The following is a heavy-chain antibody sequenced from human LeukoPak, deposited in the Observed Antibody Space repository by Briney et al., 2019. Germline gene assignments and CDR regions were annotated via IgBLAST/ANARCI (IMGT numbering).Heavy chain of an antibody. J-gene: IGHJ6*03. CDR2: ISGSGGST. CDR1: GFTFSSYA. D-gene: IGHD6-19*01. CDR3: AKDHEQWLVRTEYMDV. V-gene: IGHV3-23*01. Sequence: GGSVTLSCAASGFTFSSYAMRWVPESPGKGLEWVSAISGSGGSTYYADSVKGRFTISRDNSKNTLYLQMNSLRAEDTSVYYSAKDHEQWLVRTEYMDVWGKGTTVTVSS.